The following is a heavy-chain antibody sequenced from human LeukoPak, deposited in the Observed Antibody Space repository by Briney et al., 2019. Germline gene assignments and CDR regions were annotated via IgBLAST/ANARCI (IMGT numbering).Heavy chain of an antibody. CDR3: ARESYGDYSTGFDY. V-gene: IGHV3-30-3*01. Sequence: GGFLRLSCAASGFTFSSYAMPWVRQAPGKGLEWVAVISYDGSNKYYADSVKGRFTISRDNSKNTLYLQMNSLRAEDTAVYYCARESYGDYSTGFDYWGQGTLVTVSS. D-gene: IGHD4-17*01. CDR1: GFTFSSYA. J-gene: IGHJ4*02. CDR2: ISYDGSNK.